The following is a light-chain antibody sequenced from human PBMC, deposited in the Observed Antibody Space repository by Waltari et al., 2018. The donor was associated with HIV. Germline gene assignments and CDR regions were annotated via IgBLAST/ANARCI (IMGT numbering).Light chain of an antibody. J-gene: IGKJ5*01. V-gene: IGKV3-15*01. Sequence: DIVMTQSPATLSVSPGERATLSCRASPSVSTNLAWYQQKPGQAPRLLIFSASARGAGIPARFSGSGSGTDFTLTITSPQSEDCAVYYCQHYNNRPPLTFGQGTRLEI. CDR1: PSVSTN. CDR3: QHYNNRPPLT. CDR2: SAS.